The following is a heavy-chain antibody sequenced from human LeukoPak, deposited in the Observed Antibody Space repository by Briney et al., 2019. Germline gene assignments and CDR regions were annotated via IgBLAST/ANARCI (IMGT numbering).Heavy chain of an antibody. D-gene: IGHD5-12*01. Sequence: GGSLRLSCAASGFTFSGFTMSWVRQAPGERLEWVSGILSTGRATYYADSVKGRFTISRDNSKNTLYLQMNSLRAEDTAVYYCASGRGYSGYGPGYYFDYWGQGTLVTVSS. V-gene: IGHV3-23*01. CDR3: ASGRGYSGYGPGYYFDY. CDR1: GFTFSGFT. J-gene: IGHJ4*02. CDR2: ILSTGRAT.